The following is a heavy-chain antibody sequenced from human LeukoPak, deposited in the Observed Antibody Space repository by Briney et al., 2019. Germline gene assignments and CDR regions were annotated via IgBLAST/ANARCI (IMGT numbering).Heavy chain of an antibody. CDR2: IRYDGSNK. D-gene: IGHD6-13*01. CDR3: AKVGSNCFDY. V-gene: IGHV3-30*02. Sequence: PGESLRLSCAASGFTFSSYGMHWVRQAPGKGLEWVAFIRYDGSNKYYADSVKGRFTISRDNSKNTLYLQMNSLRAEDTAVYYCAKVGSNCFDYWGQGTLVTVSS. CDR1: GFTFSSYG. J-gene: IGHJ4*02.